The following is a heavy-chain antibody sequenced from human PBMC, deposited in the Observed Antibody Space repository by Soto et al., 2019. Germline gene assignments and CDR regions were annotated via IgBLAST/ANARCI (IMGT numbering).Heavy chain of an antibody. CDR2: IYHSGTF. J-gene: IGHJ6*02. CDR1: GDSVSSSSC. CDR3: VRSVPAATWQFSGMDV. V-gene: IGHV4-4*02. Sequence: QVRLQESGPGLVEPSGTLSFTCAVSGDSVSSSSCWSWVRRPPRKGLVWIGEIYHSGTFTYNPSLTSRVSVSVATSRNQLSLNLKSVTAADTAVYYCVRSVPAATWQFSGMDVWGQGTTVTVSS. D-gene: IGHD2-2*01.